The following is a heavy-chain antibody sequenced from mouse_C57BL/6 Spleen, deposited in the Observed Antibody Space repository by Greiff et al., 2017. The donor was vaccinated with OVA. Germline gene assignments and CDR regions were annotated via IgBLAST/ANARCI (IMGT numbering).Heavy chain of an antibody. V-gene: IGHV5-16*01. CDR3: ARGGLSPYAMDY. Sequence: EVKLVESEGGLVQPGSSMKLSCTASGFTFSDYYMAWVRQVPEKGLEWVANINYDGSSTYYLDSLKSRFIISRDNAKNILYLQMSSLKSEDTATYYCARGGLSPYAMDYWGQGTSVTVSS. J-gene: IGHJ4*01. CDR1: GFTFSDYY. CDR2: INYDGSST. D-gene: IGHD2-4*01.